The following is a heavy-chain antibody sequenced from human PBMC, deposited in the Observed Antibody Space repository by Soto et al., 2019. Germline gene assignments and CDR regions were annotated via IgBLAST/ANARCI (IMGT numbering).Heavy chain of an antibody. V-gene: IGHV4-39*01. J-gene: IGHJ5*02. Sequence: SETLSLTCTVSGGSISSSSYYWGWIGQPPGKGLEWIGSIYYSGSTYYNPSLKSRVTISVDTSKNQFSLKLSSVTAADTAVYYCARSTYYDFWSGYYTAVGWFDPWGQGTLVTVSS. CDR2: IYYSGST. CDR1: GGSISSSSYY. CDR3: ARSTYYDFWSGYYTAVGWFDP. D-gene: IGHD3-3*01.